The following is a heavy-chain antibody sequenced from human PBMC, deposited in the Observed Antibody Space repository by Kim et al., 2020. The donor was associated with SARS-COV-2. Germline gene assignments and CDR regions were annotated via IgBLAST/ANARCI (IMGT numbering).Heavy chain of an antibody. J-gene: IGHJ5*02. Sequence: ASVKVSCKASGYTFTNYVINCVRQAPGQGLEWMGWIDTKTGNPMYAQGFTGRFVFSLDTSVSTTYLQISSLKTEDTAVYYCVRWNNMGGSGWFDPWGQGTLVIVSS. CDR2: IDTKTGNP. CDR3: VRWNNMGGSGWFDP. D-gene: IGHD6-25*01. CDR1: GYTFTNYV. V-gene: IGHV7-4-1*02.